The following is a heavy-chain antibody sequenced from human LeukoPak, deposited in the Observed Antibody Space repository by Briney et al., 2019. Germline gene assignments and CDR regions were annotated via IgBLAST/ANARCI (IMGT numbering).Heavy chain of an antibody. Sequence: GGSLRLSCAASGFTFSSYAMSWVRQAPGKGLEWVSAIGGGGVSTYYADSVKGRFTISRDNSKNTLYLQMNSLRAEDTAIYICASKPMAELDYWGQGTLVTVSS. J-gene: IGHJ4*02. CDR3: ASKPMAELDY. V-gene: IGHV3-23*01. CDR2: IGGGGVST. CDR1: GFTFSSYA. D-gene: IGHD5-24*01.